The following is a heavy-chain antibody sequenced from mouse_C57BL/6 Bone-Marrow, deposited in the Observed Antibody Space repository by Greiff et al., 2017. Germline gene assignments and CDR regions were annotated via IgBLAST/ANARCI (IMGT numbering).Heavy chain of an antibody. Sequence: QVQLQQSGAELARPGASVKLSCKASGYTFTSYGISWVKQRTGQGLEWIGEIYPRSGNTYYNEKFKGKATLTADKSASTAYMELRSLTSEDSAVYFCVNSLMYYYGSSYVGLAYWGQGTLVTVSA. V-gene: IGHV1-81*01. CDR2: IYPRSGNT. CDR3: VNSLMYYYGSSYVGLAY. D-gene: IGHD1-1*01. CDR1: GYTFTSYG. J-gene: IGHJ3*01.